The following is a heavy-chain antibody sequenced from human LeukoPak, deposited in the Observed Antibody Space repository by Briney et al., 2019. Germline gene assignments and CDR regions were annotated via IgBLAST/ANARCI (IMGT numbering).Heavy chain of an antibody. D-gene: IGHD4-23*01. CDR2: TYYRSKWYN. CDR1: GDSVSSNSAA. J-gene: IGHJ4*02. CDR3: ARAPADYGGNSLFDY. Sequence: SQTLSLSCAISGDSVSSNSAAWNWIRQSPSRGLEWLGRTYYRSKWYNGYAVSVKSRITINPDTSKNQFSLQLNSVPPEDTAVYYCARAPADYGGNSLFDYWGQGTLVTVSS. V-gene: IGHV6-1*01.